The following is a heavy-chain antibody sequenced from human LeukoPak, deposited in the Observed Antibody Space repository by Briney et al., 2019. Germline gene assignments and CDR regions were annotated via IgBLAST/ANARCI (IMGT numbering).Heavy chain of an antibody. V-gene: IGHV3-66*01. D-gene: IGHD6-19*01. J-gene: IGHJ4*02. CDR2: IYSGGST. CDR3: TRTSSGWYSY. Sequence: GGSLRLSCAASGFTVSTNYMNWVRQAPGKGLEWVSIIYSGGSTNYADSVKGRFTISRDNSKNTLYLQMSSLRAEDTAVYYCTRTSSGWYSYWGQGTLVTVSS. CDR1: GFTVSTNY.